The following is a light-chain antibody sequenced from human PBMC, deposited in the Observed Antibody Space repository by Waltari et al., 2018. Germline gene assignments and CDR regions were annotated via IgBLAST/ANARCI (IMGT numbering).Light chain of an antibody. J-gene: IGKJ2*01. CDR2: DAS. Sequence: EIVSTQSQATLSLSPGERATLSCRVSQSVSSYLAWYQQKPGQAPRLLIYDASNRATGIPARFSGSGSGTDFTLTISSLEPEDFAVYYCQQRSNWPRTFGQGTKLEI. V-gene: IGKV3-11*01. CDR3: QQRSNWPRT. CDR1: QSVSSY.